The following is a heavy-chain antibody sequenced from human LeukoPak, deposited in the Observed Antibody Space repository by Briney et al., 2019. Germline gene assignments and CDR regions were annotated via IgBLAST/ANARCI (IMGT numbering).Heavy chain of an antibody. V-gene: IGHV3-53*01. CDR3: ARAPMVRGVIEALDY. Sequence: PGGSLRLSCAASGFTVSSNYMRWGRQAPGEGLEGGSVIYSCGSTYYADSVKGRFTISRDNSKNTLYLQMNSLRAEDTAVYYCARAPMVRGVIEALDYWGQGTLVTVSS. CDR1: GFTVSSNY. J-gene: IGHJ4*02. D-gene: IGHD3-10*01. CDR2: IYSCGST.